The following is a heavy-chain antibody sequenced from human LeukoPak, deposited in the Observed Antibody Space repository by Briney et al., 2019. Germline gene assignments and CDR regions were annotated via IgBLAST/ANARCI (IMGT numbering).Heavy chain of an antibody. CDR3: AIGGDSTTSCYRCFDY. Sequence: GESLQISCKGSGYSFTNYWIGWVRQMPGKGLEWMGLIYPDDSDTRYSPSFQGQVTISADKSISTAYLQWSSLKASDTAMYYCAIGGDSTTSCYRCFDYWGQGTLVTVSS. V-gene: IGHV5-51*01. CDR1: GYSFTNYW. J-gene: IGHJ4*02. CDR2: IYPDDSDT. D-gene: IGHD2-2*02.